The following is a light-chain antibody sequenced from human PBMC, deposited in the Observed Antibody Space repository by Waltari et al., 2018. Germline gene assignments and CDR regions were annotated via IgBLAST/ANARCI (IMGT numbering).Light chain of an antibody. CDR3: QQYGNSPLT. Sequence: EVVLTQSPGTLSLSPGERATLSCRASQSVWNSYLAWYQQKPGQAPRLLIYGASRRATGIPERFSGSGSGTDFTLTIRSLEPEDFALYHCQQYGNSPLTFGGGTRVEI. V-gene: IGKV3-20*01. CDR2: GAS. J-gene: IGKJ4*01. CDR1: QSVWNSY.